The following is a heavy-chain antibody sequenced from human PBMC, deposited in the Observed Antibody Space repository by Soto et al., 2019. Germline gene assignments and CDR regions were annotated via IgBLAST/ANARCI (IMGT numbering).Heavy chain of an antibody. J-gene: IGHJ4*02. CDR1: GFTFSDYY. Sequence: QVQLVESGGGLVKPGGSLRLSCAASGFTFSDYYMSWIRQAPGKGPEWVSYISGRSDYTNYADSVKGRFTISRDNAKNSLYLQMNSLRAEDTAVYYCAREINRSDVDYWGQGTLVTVSS. V-gene: IGHV3-11*05. CDR3: AREINRSDVDY. CDR2: ISGRSDYT.